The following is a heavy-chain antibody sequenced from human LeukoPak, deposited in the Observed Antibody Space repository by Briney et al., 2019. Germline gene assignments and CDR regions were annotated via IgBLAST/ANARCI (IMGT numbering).Heavy chain of an antibody. V-gene: IGHV4-59*11. CDR3: ARGRSSLDL. CDR2: IFYTGSY. CDR1: AGSISNHY. Sequence: SETLSLTCTVAAGSISNHYWSWMRQSPGKGLEWIAYIFYTGSYNYNPSLKSRVSISVDTSKNQLSLNLTSVTAADTAVYYCARGRSSLDLWGQGTLVTVSS. D-gene: IGHD6-19*01. J-gene: IGHJ5*02.